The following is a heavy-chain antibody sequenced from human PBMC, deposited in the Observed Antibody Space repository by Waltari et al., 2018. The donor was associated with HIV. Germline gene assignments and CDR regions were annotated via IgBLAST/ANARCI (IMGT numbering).Heavy chain of an antibody. Sequence: EVQLVESGGGLVQPGRSLRLSCTASGLTFGAYAMSWFRQAPGKGLEWVGCIRSKAYGGTTEYAASVKGRFTISRDDSRSIAYLQMNSLQTEDTAVYYCTKGRMTTDYWGQGTLVTVSS. D-gene: IGHD4-17*01. V-gene: IGHV3-49*03. J-gene: IGHJ4*02. CDR3: TKGRMTTDY. CDR1: GLTFGAYA. CDR2: IRSKAYGGTT.